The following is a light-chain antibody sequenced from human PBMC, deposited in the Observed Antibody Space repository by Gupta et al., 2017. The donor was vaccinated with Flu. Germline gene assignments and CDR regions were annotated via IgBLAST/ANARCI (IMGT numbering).Light chain of an antibody. J-gene: IGKJ5*01. CDR2: GAS. CDR3: QEDKTWPQIT. Sequence: ETVMTQSPVTLSVSPGERATLFCRASQSVSNDLAWYQQKPGQAPRLLIYGASTRATGIPDRSSGSGYGTEFTLSISSRQSEDFAPYYCQEDKTWPQITFGQGTLLDIK. CDR1: QSVSND. V-gene: IGKV3-15*01.